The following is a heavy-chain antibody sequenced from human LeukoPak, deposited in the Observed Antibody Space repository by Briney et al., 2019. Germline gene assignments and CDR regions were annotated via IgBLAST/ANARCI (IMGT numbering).Heavy chain of an antibody. D-gene: IGHD2-2*01. Sequence: GASVKVSCKASGYTFTSYDINWVRQATGQGLEWVGWMNPNSGNTGYAQKFQGRVTITRNTSISTAYMELSSLRSEDTAVYYCARGHRDIVVVPAARKYYYYYMDVWGKGTTVTVSS. CDR1: GYTFTSYD. CDR2: MNPNSGNT. J-gene: IGHJ6*03. CDR3: ARGHRDIVVVPAARKYYYYYMDV. V-gene: IGHV1-8*03.